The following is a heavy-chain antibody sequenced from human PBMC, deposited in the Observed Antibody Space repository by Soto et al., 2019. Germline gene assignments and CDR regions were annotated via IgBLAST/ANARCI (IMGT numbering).Heavy chain of an antibody. CDR3: ARFYPYYFDY. CDR1: GVSISSSSYY. Sequence: SETLSLTCTVSGVSISSSSYYWGWIRQPPGKGLEWIGSIYYSGSTYYNPSLKSRVTISVDTSKNQFSLKLSSVTAADTAVYYCARFYPYYFDYWGQGTLVTVSS. J-gene: IGHJ4*02. CDR2: IYYSGST. V-gene: IGHV4-39*01.